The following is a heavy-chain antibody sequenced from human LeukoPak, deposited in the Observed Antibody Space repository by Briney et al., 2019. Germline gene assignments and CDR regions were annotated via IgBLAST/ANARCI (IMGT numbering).Heavy chain of an antibody. J-gene: IGHJ4*02. D-gene: IGHD1-7*01. CDR3: ARETKIDY. CDR2: MIISGGST. CDR1: GFTFSSYA. Sequence: GSLRLSCAASGFTFSSYAMTWVRQVPGKGLEWVSSMIISGGSTYYADSVKGRFTISRDNSKNTLYLQMNSLRVEDTALYYCARETKIDYWGQGALVTVSS. V-gene: IGHV3-23*01.